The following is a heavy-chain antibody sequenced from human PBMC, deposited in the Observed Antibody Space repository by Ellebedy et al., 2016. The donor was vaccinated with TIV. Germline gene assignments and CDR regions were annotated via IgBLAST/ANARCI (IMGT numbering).Heavy chain of an antibody. CDR3: ARDGAAYCGGDCSSPFDY. D-gene: IGHD2-21*02. CDR2: ISSSSNI. V-gene: IGHV3-48*02. CDR1: GFTFNSYS. J-gene: IGHJ4*02. Sequence: PGGSLRLSCAASGFTFNSYSMNWVRQSPGKGLEWVSYISSSSNIYYADSVKGRFTISRDNAKNSLYLQMNSLRDEDTAVYYCARDGAAYCGGDCSSPFDYWGQGTLVTVSS.